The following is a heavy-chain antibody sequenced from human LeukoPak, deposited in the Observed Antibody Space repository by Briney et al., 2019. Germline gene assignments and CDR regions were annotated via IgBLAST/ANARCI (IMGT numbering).Heavy chain of an antibody. D-gene: IGHD2-15*01. CDR2: INHGGST. Sequence: SETLSLTCAVYGGSFSGYYWSWIRQSPGKGLEWIGEINHGGSTNYNPSLKSRVTISVDTSKNQFSLKLRSVTAADTAVYYCARGDPSRHCSGGSCYSVELWFDYWGQGTLVTVSS. CDR1: GGSFSGYY. CDR3: ARGDPSRHCSGGSCYSVELWFDY. J-gene: IGHJ4*02. V-gene: IGHV4-34*01.